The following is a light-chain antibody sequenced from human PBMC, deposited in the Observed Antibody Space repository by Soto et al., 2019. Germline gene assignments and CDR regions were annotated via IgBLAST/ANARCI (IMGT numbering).Light chain of an antibody. CDR1: QFVSSR. V-gene: IGKV3-11*01. J-gene: IGKJ5*01. CDR2: DAS. Sequence: EIVGAQSPATLSGSPGERVTPPCRSSQFVSSRLAWYQQRPGQAPRLLIYDASNRTTGIPARFSGSGSGTDFTLTISSLEPEDFAVYYCQQRGDWPPVTFGQGTRLEIK. CDR3: QQRGDWPPVT.